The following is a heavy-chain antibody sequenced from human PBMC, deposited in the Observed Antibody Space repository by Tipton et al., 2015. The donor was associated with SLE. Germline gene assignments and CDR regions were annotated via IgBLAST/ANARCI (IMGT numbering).Heavy chain of an antibody. CDR1: GYFFATYS. CDR2: IHPGNGNR. D-gene: IGHD3-16*01. Sequence: QSGVEVKEPGASVKVSCKTSGYFFATYSIAWVRQAPGQGLEWVGWIHPGNGNRKYTQNFQGRVTMTTDTSTTTGYMELRSLRSDDTAVYYCARDYDTISGPDYWGQGTLVTVSS. CDR3: ARDYDTISGPDY. V-gene: IGHV1-18*01. J-gene: IGHJ4*02.